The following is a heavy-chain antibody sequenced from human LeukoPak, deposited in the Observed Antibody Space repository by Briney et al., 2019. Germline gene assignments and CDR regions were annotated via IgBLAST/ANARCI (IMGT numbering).Heavy chain of an antibody. CDR3: TRAQSYCTSSSCSADY. J-gene: IGHJ4*02. CDR2: INPSVGTT. CDR1: GYTFTTYY. V-gene: IGHV1-46*01. Sequence: ASVKVSCKAFGYTFTTYYIHWVRQAPGQRLEWMGIINPSVGTTKYPDKFQGRVTMTRDTSTSTVYMELSGLGSDDTATYYCTRAQSYCTSSSCSADYWGQGTLVTVSS. D-gene: IGHD2-15*01.